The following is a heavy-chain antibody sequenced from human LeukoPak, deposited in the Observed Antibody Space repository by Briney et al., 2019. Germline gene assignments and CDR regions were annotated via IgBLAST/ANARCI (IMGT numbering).Heavy chain of an antibody. CDR3: AHIGGRVDY. J-gene: IGHJ4*02. V-gene: IGHV1-18*04. D-gene: IGHD2-15*01. CDR1: GYTFTGYY. Sequence: GASVKVSCKASGYTFTGYYMHWVRQAPGQGLEWMGWISAYNGNTNYAQKLQGRVTMTTDTSTSTVYMELSSLRSEDTAVYYCAHIGGRVDYWGQGTLVTVSS. CDR2: ISAYNGNT.